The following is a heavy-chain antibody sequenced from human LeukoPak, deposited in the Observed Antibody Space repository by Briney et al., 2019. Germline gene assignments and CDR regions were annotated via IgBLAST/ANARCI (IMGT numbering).Heavy chain of an antibody. CDR3: ARDLGSSSWFPDYFDY. J-gene: IGHJ4*02. CDR2: ISGSGGST. D-gene: IGHD6-13*01. CDR1: GFTFSSYA. Sequence: GGSLRLSCAASGFTFSSYAMSWVRQAPGKGLEWVSAISGSGGSTYYADSVKGRFTISRDNAKNSLYLQMNSLRAEDTAVYYCARDLGSSSWFPDYFDYWGQGTLVTVSS. V-gene: IGHV3-23*01.